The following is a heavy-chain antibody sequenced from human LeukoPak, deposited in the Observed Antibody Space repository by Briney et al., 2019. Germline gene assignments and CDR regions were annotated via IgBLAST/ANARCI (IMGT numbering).Heavy chain of an antibody. D-gene: IGHD3-22*01. V-gene: IGHV4-4*07. CDR1: GGSISSYY. CDR2: IYTSGST. J-gene: IGHJ4*02. CDR3: ARDRSSSGYYYYDY. Sequence: SETLSLTCTVSGGSISSYYWSWIRQPAGKGLEWIGRIYTSGSTNYNPSLKSRVTMSVDTSKNQFSLKLSSVTAADTAVYYCARDRSSSGYYYYDYWGQGTLVTVSS.